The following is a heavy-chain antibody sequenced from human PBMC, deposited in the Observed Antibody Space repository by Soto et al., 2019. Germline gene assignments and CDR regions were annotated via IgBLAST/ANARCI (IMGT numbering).Heavy chain of an antibody. CDR1: GFTFSILA. CDR2: IDYTGGTT. CDR3: AKDATRTSGWYYFDY. D-gene: IGHD6-19*01. J-gene: IGHJ4*02. V-gene: IGHV3-23*01. Sequence: GGSLRLSCAASGFTFSILAMGWVRQAPGKGLEWVSVIDYTGGTTYYTDSVKGRFIISRDNSKKILYLQMNSLRTEDTAIYYCAKDATRTSGWYYFDYWGRGALVTVSS.